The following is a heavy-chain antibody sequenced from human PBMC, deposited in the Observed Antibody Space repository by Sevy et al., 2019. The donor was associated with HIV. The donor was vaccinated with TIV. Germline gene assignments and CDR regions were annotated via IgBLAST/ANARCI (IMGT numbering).Heavy chain of an antibody. CDR2: IGVYNGNI. Sequence: ASVNVSCKASGYTFSNYGITWVRQAPGQGLEWMGWIGVYNGNIKYAQKFRGRVTVTTDTSTSTAYMERRSLGTDDTAVYYCARFGTVATLRYNYYNGMDVWGQGTTVTVSS. CDR1: GYTFSNYG. J-gene: IGHJ6*02. CDR3: ARFGTVATLRYNYYNGMDV. V-gene: IGHV1-18*01. D-gene: IGHD4-17*01.